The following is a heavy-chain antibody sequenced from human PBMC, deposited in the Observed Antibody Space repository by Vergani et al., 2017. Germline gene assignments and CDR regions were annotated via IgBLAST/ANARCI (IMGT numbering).Heavy chain of an antibody. CDR2: INPNSGGT. CDR3: ARVVAAAGSWGWFDP. CDR1: GGTFSSYA. Sequence: QVQLVQSGAEVKKPGSSVKVSCKASGGTFSSYAISWVRQAPGQGLEWMGWINPNSGGTNYAQKFQGRVTMTRDTSISTAYMELSRLRSDDTAVYYCARVVAAAGSWGWFDPWGQGTLVTVSS. J-gene: IGHJ5*02. V-gene: IGHV1-2*02. D-gene: IGHD6-13*01.